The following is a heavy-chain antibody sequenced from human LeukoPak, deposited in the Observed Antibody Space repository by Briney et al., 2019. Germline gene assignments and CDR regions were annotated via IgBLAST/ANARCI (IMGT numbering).Heavy chain of an antibody. D-gene: IGHD2-15*01. CDR3: AKGKGSSSSSIDW. J-gene: IGHJ4*02. V-gene: IGHV3-23*01. CDR2: ISDSGGST. Sequence: GGSLRLSCAASGFTFNTYAMDWVRQAPGKGLEWVWAISDSGGSTYYADSVKGRFTISRDNSKNTVYLQIHRLRAEDTAVYYCAKGKGSSSSSIDWWGQGTLVTVSS. CDR1: GFTFNTYA.